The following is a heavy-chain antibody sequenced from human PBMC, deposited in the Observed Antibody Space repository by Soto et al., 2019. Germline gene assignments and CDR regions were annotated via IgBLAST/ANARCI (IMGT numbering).Heavy chain of an antibody. CDR2: IYYSGST. J-gene: IGHJ3*02. CDR1: GASITSYY. V-gene: IGHV4-59*01. D-gene: IGHD6-13*01. CDR3: ARGLYSSSWSDAFDI. Sequence: NPSETLSLTCTVSGASITSYYWSWIRQPPGKGLEWIGYIYYSGSTNYNPSLKSRVTISVDTSKNQFSLKLSSVTAADTAVYYCARGLYSSSWSDAFDIWGQGTMVTVSS.